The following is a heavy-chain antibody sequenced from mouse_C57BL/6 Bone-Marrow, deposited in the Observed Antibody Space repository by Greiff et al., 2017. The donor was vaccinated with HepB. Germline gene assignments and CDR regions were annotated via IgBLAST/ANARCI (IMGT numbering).Heavy chain of an antibody. J-gene: IGHJ3*01. CDR2: INYDGSST. CDR3: ARGDGGFAY. V-gene: IGHV5-16*01. CDR1: GFTFSDYY. Sequence: EVKLQESEGGLVQPGSSMKLSCTASGFTFSDYYMAWVRQVPEKGLEWVANINYDGSSTYYLDSLKSRFIISRDNAKNILYLQMSSLKSEDTATYYCARGDGGFAYWGQGTLVTVSA. D-gene: IGHD3-3*01.